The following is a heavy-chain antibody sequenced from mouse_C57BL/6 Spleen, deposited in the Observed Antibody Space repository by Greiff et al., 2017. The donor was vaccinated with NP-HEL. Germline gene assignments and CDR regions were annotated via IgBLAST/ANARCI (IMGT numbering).Heavy chain of an antibody. Sequence: QVQLQQPGAELVKPGASVKLSCKASGYTFTSYWMQWVKQRPGQGLEWIGEIDPSDSYTNYNQKFKGKSTLTVDKSSSTAYMQLSSLTSEDSAVYYCARADYGSSYWYFDVWGTGTTVTVSS. CDR1: GYTFTSYW. V-gene: IGHV1-50*01. J-gene: IGHJ1*03. CDR3: ARADYGSSYWYFDV. D-gene: IGHD1-1*01. CDR2: IDPSDSYT.